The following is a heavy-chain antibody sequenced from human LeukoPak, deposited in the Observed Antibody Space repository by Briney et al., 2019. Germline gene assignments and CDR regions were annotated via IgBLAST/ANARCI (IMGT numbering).Heavy chain of an antibody. CDR2: IYYSGST. D-gene: IGHD3-22*01. Sequence: PSETLSLTCTVSGGSISSSSYYWGWIRQPPGKGLEWIGSIYYSGSTNYNPSLKSRVTISVDTSKNQFSLKLSSVTAADTAVYYCARDLVTYYYDSSPPGGLNYYYYGMDVWGQGTTVTVSS. V-gene: IGHV4-39*07. J-gene: IGHJ6*02. CDR3: ARDLVTYYYDSSPPGGLNYYYYGMDV. CDR1: GGSISSSSYY.